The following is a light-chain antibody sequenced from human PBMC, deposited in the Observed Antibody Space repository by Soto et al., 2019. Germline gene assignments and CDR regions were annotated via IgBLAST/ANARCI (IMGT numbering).Light chain of an antibody. CDR2: KAT. V-gene: IGKV1-5*03. J-gene: IGKJ1*01. CDR3: QQYDNYLT. CDR1: QSVRTW. Sequence: QLTQSPSTLSASVGDRVTITFRASQSVRTWLAWFQQKPGKAPKLLIYKATTLESGVPSRFSGSGSGTEFTLTISSLQSDDFATYYCQQYDNYLTFGRGTKVDI.